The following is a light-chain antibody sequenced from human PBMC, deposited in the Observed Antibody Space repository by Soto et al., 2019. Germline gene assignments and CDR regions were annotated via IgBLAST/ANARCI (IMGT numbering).Light chain of an antibody. Sequence: QSALTQPRSVSGSPGQSVTISCTGTSSDVGGYNYVSWYQQHPGKAPKLMIYDVSKRPSGVPDRFSGSKSGNTASLTISGLQAEDEADYYCCSYAGSYTHYVFGTGTKLT. J-gene: IGLJ1*01. CDR1: SSDVGGYNY. CDR2: DVS. CDR3: CSYAGSYTHYV. V-gene: IGLV2-11*01.